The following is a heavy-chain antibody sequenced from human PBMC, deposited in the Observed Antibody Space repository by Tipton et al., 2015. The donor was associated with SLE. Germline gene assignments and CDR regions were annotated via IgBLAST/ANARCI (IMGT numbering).Heavy chain of an antibody. CDR2: INGDGRIT. V-gene: IGHV3-74*01. J-gene: IGHJ4*02. D-gene: IGHD2-21*01. Sequence: LSLTCTVSGGSISSYYWSWIRQPPGKGLEWVSRINGDGRITSYADSVKGRFTISRDNAKNTLYLQMTSLRAEDTALYYCARLDCGGDCYDEHWGQGALVAVSS. CDR1: GGSISSYY. CDR3: ARLDCGGDCYDEH.